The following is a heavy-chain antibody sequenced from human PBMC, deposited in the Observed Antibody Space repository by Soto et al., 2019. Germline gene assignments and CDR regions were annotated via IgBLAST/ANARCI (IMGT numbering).Heavy chain of an antibody. CDR3: ARGKSSSSDAFDI. CDR1: GYSFASYW. V-gene: IGHV5-10-1*01. CDR2: IDPSDSYT. J-gene: IGHJ3*02. Sequence: GESLKISCKGSGYSFASYWIGWVRQMPGKGLEWMGRIDPSDSYTNYSPSFQGHVTISADKSISTAYLQWSSLKASDTAMYYCARGKSSSSDAFDIWGQGTMVTVSS. D-gene: IGHD6-13*01.